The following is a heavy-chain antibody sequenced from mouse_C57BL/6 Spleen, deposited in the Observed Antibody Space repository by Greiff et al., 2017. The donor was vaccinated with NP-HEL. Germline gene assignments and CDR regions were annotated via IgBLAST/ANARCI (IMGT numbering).Heavy chain of an antibody. J-gene: IGHJ2*01. Sequence: EVQVVESGGDLVKPGGSLKLSCAASGFTFSSYGMSWVRQTPDRRLEWVATISSGGSYTCYPDSVKGRFTISRDNAKNTLYLQMSSLKSEDTAMYYCARHYYGSSYYFDYWGQGTTLTVSS. V-gene: IGHV5-6*01. CDR1: GFTFSSYG. CDR3: ARHYYGSSYYFDY. D-gene: IGHD1-1*01. CDR2: ISSGGSYT.